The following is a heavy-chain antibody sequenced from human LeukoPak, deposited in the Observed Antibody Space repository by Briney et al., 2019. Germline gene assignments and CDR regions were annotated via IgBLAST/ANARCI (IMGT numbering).Heavy chain of an antibody. CDR3: ARDGVTMIVVTAFDI. J-gene: IGHJ3*02. CDR2: IYYSGSA. V-gene: IGHV4-39*07. Sequence: SETLSLTCTVSGGSISSSSYYWGWIRQPPGRGLEWVGSIYYSGSAYYNPSLKRRVTISVDTSKNQFSLKLSSVTAADTAVYYCARDGVTMIVVTAFDIWGQGTMVTVSS. CDR1: GGSISSSSYY. D-gene: IGHD3-22*01.